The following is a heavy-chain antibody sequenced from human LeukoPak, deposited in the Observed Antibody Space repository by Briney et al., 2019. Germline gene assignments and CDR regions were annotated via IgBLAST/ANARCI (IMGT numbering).Heavy chain of an antibody. CDR3: ARHIPPAVGVYAIRNWFDP. CDR2: IYYSGST. Sequence: SETLSLTCTVSGGSISSSSYYWGWIRQPPGKGLEWIGSIYYSGSTYYNPSLKSRVTISVDTSKNQFSLKLSSVTAADTAVYYCARHIPPAVGVYAIRNWFDPWGQGTLVTVSS. V-gene: IGHV4-39*01. J-gene: IGHJ5*02. CDR1: GGSISSSSYY. D-gene: IGHD2-8*01.